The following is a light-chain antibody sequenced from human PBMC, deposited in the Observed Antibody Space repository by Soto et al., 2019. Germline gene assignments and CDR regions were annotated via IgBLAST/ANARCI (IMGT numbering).Light chain of an antibody. CDR3: GAWDGSLNAWV. J-gene: IGLJ3*02. Sequence: QSVLTQPPSVSAAPGQKVTISCSGSSSNIGDNSVSWFQQVPGTAPKLLIHDNNYRPSGIPDRVSGSKSGTSATLGITGLQPGDEADYFCGAWDGSLNAWVFGGGTQLTVL. CDR1: SSNIGDNS. CDR2: DNN. V-gene: IGLV1-51*01.